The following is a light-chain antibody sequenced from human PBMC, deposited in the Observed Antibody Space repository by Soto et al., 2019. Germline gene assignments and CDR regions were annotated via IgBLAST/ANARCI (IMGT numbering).Light chain of an antibody. Sequence: DIQMTQSPSSLSASVGDRVTITCRASQGISNYLAWYQQKPGKVPKLLIYAASTLQSGDPSRFSGSGSGTDFTLTISSLQPEDVATYYCQKYNSAPPFTFGPGTKVDIK. V-gene: IGKV1-27*01. CDR1: QGISNY. J-gene: IGKJ3*01. CDR3: QKYNSAPPFT. CDR2: AAS.